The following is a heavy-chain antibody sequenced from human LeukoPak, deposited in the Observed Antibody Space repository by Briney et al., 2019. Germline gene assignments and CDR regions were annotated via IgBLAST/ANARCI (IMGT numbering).Heavy chain of an antibody. D-gene: IGHD4-23*01. CDR1: GYTFTSYG. V-gene: IGHV1-18*01. Sequence: ASVKVSCKASGYTFTSYGISWVRQAPGQGLEWMGWISAYNGNTNYAQKLQGRVTMTTDTSTSTAYMELRSLRSDVTAVYYCARACLGGNWFDPWGQGTLVTVSS. CDR3: ARACLGGNWFDP. CDR2: ISAYNGNT. J-gene: IGHJ5*02.